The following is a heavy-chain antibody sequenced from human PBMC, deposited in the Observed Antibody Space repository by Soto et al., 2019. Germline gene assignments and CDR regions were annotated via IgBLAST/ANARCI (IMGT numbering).Heavy chain of an antibody. CDR1: GFTFSGSA. CDR3: RRQASDFWSGKPQYYMDV. V-gene: IGHV3-73*01. CDR2: IRRKANNYAT. D-gene: IGHD3-3*01. Sequence: EVQLVESGGGLVQPGGSLKLSCAASGFTFSGSAMHWVRQASGKGLEWVGRIRRKANNYATAYGASVKGRFTISRDDSKNTAYLQMNSLKTEDTAVYYCRRQASDFWSGKPQYYMDVWGKGTTVTVSS. J-gene: IGHJ6*03.